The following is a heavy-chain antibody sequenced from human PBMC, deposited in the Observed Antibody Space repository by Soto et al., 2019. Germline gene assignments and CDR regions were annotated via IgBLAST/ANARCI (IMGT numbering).Heavy chain of an antibody. CDR1: GYNFTTFW. J-gene: IGHJ4*02. Sequence: EVLLVQSGAGVKKPGESLRISCKGSGYNFTTFWIGWVRQVPGKGLEWMGIIYPGDSETKYSPDFEGQVTISADRSTNTAYLQWCSLRASDTAMYYCARLGFPGAIYFDSWGLGTLVTVSS. CDR2: IYPGDSET. CDR3: ARLGFPGAIYFDS. V-gene: IGHV5-51*01.